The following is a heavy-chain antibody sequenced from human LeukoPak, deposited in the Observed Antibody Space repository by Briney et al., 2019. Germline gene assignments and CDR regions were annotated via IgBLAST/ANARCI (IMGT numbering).Heavy chain of an antibody. Sequence: PGGSLRLSCAASGFTFSSYAMTWVRQAPGKGLEWVANIKQDGSEKYYVDSVKGRFTISRGNAKSSLYLQMNSLRGEDTAVYFCARPNCGGDCYSGVWFPDLWGRGTLVTVSS. CDR3: ARPNCGGDCYSGVWFPDL. J-gene: IGHJ2*01. D-gene: IGHD2-21*02. CDR2: IKQDGSEK. V-gene: IGHV3-7*01. CDR1: GFTFSSYA.